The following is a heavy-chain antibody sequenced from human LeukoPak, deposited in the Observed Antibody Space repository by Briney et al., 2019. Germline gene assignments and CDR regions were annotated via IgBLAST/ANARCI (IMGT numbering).Heavy chain of an antibody. Sequence: SETLSLTCTVSGGSISSYYWSWIRQPPGKGLEWIGYIYYSGSTNYNPSLKSRVTISVDTSKNQFSLKLSSVTAADTAVYYCARGKSYDFWSGYPFGAFDIWGQETMVTVSS. CDR2: IYYSGST. CDR3: ARGKSYDFWSGYPFGAFDI. V-gene: IGHV4-59*01. D-gene: IGHD3-3*01. CDR1: GGSISSYY. J-gene: IGHJ3*02.